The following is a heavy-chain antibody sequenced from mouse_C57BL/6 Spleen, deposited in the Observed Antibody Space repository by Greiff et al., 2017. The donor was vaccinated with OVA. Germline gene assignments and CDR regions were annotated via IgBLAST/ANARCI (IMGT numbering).Heavy chain of an antibody. CDR3: ARSGHYYGSSPDY. D-gene: IGHD1-1*01. Sequence: VQLQQSGAELVKPGASVKMSCKASGYTFTSYWITWVKQRPGQGLEWIGDIYPGSGSTNYNEKFKSKATLTVDTSSSTAYMQLSSLTSEDSAVYYCARSGHYYGSSPDYWGQGTTLTVSS. V-gene: IGHV1-55*01. J-gene: IGHJ2*01. CDR2: IYPGSGST. CDR1: GYTFTSYW.